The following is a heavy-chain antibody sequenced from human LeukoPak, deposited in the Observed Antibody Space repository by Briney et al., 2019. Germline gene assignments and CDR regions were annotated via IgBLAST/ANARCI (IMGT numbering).Heavy chain of an antibody. CDR3: TRGLSGTHNAFDL. V-gene: IGHV3-74*01. CDR2: INPDGSTI. D-gene: IGHD1-26*01. Sequence: QPGGSLRLSCAASGFSFGNYFMHWVRQAPGKGLIWVSRINPDGSTIYYADSVKGRFTISRDNVGSSLYLEMNSLSVEDTALYYCTRGLSGTHNAFDLRGQGTLVTVSS. J-gene: IGHJ3*01. CDR1: GFSFGNYF.